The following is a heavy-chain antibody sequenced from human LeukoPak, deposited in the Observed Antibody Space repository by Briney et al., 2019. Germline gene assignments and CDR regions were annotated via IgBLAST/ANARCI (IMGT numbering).Heavy chain of an antibody. D-gene: IGHD3-10*01. J-gene: IGHJ4*02. Sequence: PGGSLRLSCAASGFTFSVYYMSWIRQAPGKGLEWVSYISSSSSYTNYADSVKGRFTISRDNAKNSLYLQMNSLRAEDTAVYYCASRHYGSGSYPNYWGQGTLVTVSS. V-gene: IGHV3-11*03. CDR2: ISSSSSYT. CDR1: GFTFSVYY. CDR3: ASRHYGSGSYPNY.